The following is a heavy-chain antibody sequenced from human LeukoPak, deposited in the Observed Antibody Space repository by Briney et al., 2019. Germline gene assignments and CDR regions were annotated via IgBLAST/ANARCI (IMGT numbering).Heavy chain of an antibody. V-gene: IGHV3-33*01. Sequence: GGSLRLSCAASGFTFSSSGMHWVRQAPGKGLEWVALKWYDGSKKYYADSVKGRFTISRDDSKNTLWLQMNSLRAEDTAVYYCARDKGNYDSGTSHFDYWGQGTLVTVSS. D-gene: IGHD3-10*01. CDR1: GFTFSSSG. CDR3: ARDKGNYDSGTSHFDY. CDR2: KWYDGSKK. J-gene: IGHJ4*02.